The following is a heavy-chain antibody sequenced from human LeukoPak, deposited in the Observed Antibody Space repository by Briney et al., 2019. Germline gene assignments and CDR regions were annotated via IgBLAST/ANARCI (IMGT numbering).Heavy chain of an antibody. Sequence: GGSLRLSCVASGFTFSSYAMHWVRQAPGKGLEYVSAISSNGGSTYYANSVKGRFTISRDNSKNTLYLQMGSLRAEDMAVYYCARDGMTTTVPTGYFQHCGQGTLVTVSS. D-gene: IGHD4-17*01. CDR3: ARDGMTTTVPTGYFQH. CDR2: ISSNGGST. CDR1: GFTFSSYA. J-gene: IGHJ1*01. V-gene: IGHV3-64*01.